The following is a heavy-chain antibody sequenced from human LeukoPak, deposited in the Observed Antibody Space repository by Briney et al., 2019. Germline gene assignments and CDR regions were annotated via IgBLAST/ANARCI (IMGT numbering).Heavy chain of an antibody. CDR3: LYSSSSGDY. D-gene: IGHD6-13*01. V-gene: IGHV3-30*03. CDR2: ISYDGSNK. CDR1: GLTLSSYE. Sequence: TGGSLRLSCAASGLTLSSYEMNWVRQAPGKGLEWVAVISYDGSNKYYADSVKGRFTIYRDNSKNTLYLQMNSLRAEDTAVYYCLYSSSSGDYWGQGTLVTVSS. J-gene: IGHJ4*02.